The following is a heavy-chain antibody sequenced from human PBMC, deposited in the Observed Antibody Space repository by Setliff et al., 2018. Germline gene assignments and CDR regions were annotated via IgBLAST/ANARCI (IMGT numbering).Heavy chain of an antibody. CDR3: TSAKLERRTGHHYYMDV. CDR2: IKSKSDGGTP. D-gene: IGHD1-1*01. J-gene: IGHJ6*03. V-gene: IGHV3-15*01. Sequence: GGSLRLSCAASGFTFSNAWMNWVRQAPGKGLEWVGRIKSKSDGGTPDYAAPVKGRFTISRDDSKNTLYLHMNSLKSEDTAVYYCTSAKLERRTGHHYYMDVWGKGTTVTVSS. CDR1: GFTFSNAW.